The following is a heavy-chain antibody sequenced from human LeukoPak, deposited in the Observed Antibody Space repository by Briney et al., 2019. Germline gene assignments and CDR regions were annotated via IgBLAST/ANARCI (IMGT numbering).Heavy chain of an antibody. CDR2: IYYSGSA. Sequence: PSETLSLTCTVSGGSISSYYWRWIRQPPGKGREGVGYIYYSGSANYNPSLKSRVTISVDTSNNQFFLKLSPVTAADTAVYYYARHEGNWIPPPAAFDPWGQGTLVTVSS. V-gene: IGHV4-59*08. CDR1: GGSISSYY. CDR3: ARHEGNWIPPPAAFDP. D-gene: IGHD1-1*01. J-gene: IGHJ5*02.